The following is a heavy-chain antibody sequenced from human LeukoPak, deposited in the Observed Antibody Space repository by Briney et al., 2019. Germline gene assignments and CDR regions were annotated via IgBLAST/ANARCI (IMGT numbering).Heavy chain of an antibody. CDR2: TYYRSKWYN. CDR3: AREKGGIAAAGNPQTYYYYYYGMDV. J-gene: IGHJ6*02. CDR1: GDSVSSNSAA. V-gene: IGHV6-1*01. D-gene: IGHD6-13*01. Sequence: SQTLSLTCAISGDSVSSNSAAWNWIRQSPSRGLEWLGRTYYRSKWYNDYAVSVKSRITINPDTSKNQFSLQLNSVTPEDTAVYYCAREKGGIAAAGNPQTYYYYYYGMDVWGQGTTVTVSS.